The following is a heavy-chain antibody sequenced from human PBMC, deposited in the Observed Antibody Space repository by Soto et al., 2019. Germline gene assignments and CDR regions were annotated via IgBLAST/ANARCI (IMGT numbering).Heavy chain of an antibody. D-gene: IGHD3-22*01. CDR2: ISGSGGST. V-gene: IGHV3-23*01. CDR3: AKDRYDSSGYSYYYGMDV. Sequence: PGGSLRLTCGASGFTFSSYAISWVRQAPGKDLEWVSAISGSGGSTYDADSVKGRFTISRDNSKNTLYLQMNSLRAEDTAVYYCAKDRYDSSGYSYYYGMDVWGQGTTVTVSS. J-gene: IGHJ6*02. CDR1: GFTFSSYA.